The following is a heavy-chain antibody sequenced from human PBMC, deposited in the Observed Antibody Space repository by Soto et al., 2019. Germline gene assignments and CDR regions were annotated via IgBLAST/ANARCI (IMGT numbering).Heavy chain of an antibody. CDR1: GGSFNSFS. Sequence: QVQLVQSGAEVKTPGSSVKVSCKASGGSFNSFSIDWVRQAPGQGLEWMGGIIPMSGRPNYAQRLQGRVTFSADKSTNAVYMEVNRLTYEDTAVYYCTRRGRESANWFDPWGQGTLVTVSS. CDR2: IIPMSGRP. J-gene: IGHJ5*02. CDR3: TRRGRESANWFDP. V-gene: IGHV1-69*06.